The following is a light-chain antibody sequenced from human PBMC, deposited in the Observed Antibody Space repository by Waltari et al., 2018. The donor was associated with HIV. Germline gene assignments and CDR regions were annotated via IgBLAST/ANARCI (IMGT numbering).Light chain of an antibody. CDR1: SPHIGACYY. V-gene: IGLV1-40*01. Sequence: QSVLTQPPSVSRAPGQRFTIYFPGRSPHIGACYYLHLYQQPPGTAHKLPIYGKNNQPSGVSDRFSGSKSGTSDSLAITGLQAEDEADYYCQSYDSRQSGFWVFGGGTTLTVL. J-gene: IGLJ3*02. CDR2: GKN. CDR3: QSYDSRQSGFWV.